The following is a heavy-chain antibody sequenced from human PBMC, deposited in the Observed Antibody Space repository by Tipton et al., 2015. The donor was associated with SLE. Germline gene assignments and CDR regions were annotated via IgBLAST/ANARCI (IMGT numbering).Heavy chain of an antibody. CDR1: GGSISSYY. J-gene: IGHJ6*02. CDR3: ASRIAAYPYYYGMDV. V-gene: IGHV4-59*12. CDR2: IYYSGST. D-gene: IGHD6-13*01. Sequence: LRLSCTVSGGSISSYYWSWIRQPPGKGLEWIGYIYYSGSTNYNPSLKSRVTMSVDTSKNQFSLKLSSVTAADTAVYYCASRIAAYPYYYGMDVWGQGTTVTVSS.